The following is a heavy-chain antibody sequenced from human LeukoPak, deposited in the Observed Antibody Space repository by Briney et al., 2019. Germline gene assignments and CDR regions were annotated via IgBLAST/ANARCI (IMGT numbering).Heavy chain of an antibody. CDR2: IWYDGSNK. V-gene: IGHV3-33*01. CDR1: GLIFSGYG. J-gene: IGHJ4*02. D-gene: IGHD3-10*01. Sequence: GGSLRLSCAASGLIFSGYGMHWVRQAPGKGLEWVAVIWYDGSNKYYTDSVKGRFTISRDNSKNTLYLQMNSLRVEDTAVYYCARWGSGKSFGYWGQGTLVTVSS. CDR3: ARWGSGKSFGY.